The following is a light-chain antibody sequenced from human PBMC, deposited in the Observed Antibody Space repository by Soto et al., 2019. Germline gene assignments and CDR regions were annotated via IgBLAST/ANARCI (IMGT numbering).Light chain of an antibody. V-gene: IGLV1-36*01. CDR3: AAWDDSLNGPV. CDR1: SSNIANNA. CDR2: YDD. Sequence: QSVLTQPPSVSEAPRQRVTSSCSGSSSNIANNAVNWYQQLPGKAPKLLIYYDDLLPSGVSDRFSGSKSGTSASLAISGLQSEDEADYYCAAWDDSLNGPVFGGGTKVTVL. J-gene: IGLJ2*01.